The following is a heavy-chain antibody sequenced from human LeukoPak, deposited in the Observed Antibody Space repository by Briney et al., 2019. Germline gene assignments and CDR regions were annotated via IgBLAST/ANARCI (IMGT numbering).Heavy chain of an antibody. J-gene: IGHJ4*02. Sequence: SETLSLTCTVSGDSISSTSYYWGWIRQPPEKGLEWIGTIYYSGSTYYNPSLKSRVTISEDTSKNQFSLKLSSVTAADTAVYYCARGASSRFEHWGQGTLVTVSS. CDR1: GDSISSTSYY. CDR3: ARGASSRFEH. V-gene: IGHV4-39*07. CDR2: IYYSGST. D-gene: IGHD6-13*01.